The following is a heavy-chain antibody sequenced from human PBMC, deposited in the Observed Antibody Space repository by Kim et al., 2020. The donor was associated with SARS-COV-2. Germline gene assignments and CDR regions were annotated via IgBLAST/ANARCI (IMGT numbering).Heavy chain of an antibody. J-gene: IGHJ5*02. Sequence: SETLSLTCTVSGGSISSSSYYWGWIRQPPGKGLEWIGSIYYSGSTYYNPSLKSRVTISVDTSKNQFSLKLSSVTAADTAVYYCARRDRFCSGYDNWFDPWGQGTLVTVSS. CDR2: IYYSGST. V-gene: IGHV4-39*01. CDR3: ARRDRFCSGYDNWFDP. D-gene: IGHD2-15*01. CDR1: GGSISSSSYY.